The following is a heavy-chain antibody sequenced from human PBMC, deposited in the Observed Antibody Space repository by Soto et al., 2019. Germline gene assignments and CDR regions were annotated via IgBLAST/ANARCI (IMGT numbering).Heavy chain of an antibody. Sequence: PSETLSLTCTFSCGSIISGGYYWSWIRQHPGKGLEWIGYIYYSGSTYYNPSLKSRVTISVDTSKNQFSLKLSSVTAADTAVYYCARVGLQPYPNWFDPWGQGTLVTVSS. J-gene: IGHJ5*02. CDR3: ARVGLQPYPNWFDP. D-gene: IGHD3-16*01. CDR2: IYYSGST. V-gene: IGHV4-31*03. CDR1: CGSIISGGYY.